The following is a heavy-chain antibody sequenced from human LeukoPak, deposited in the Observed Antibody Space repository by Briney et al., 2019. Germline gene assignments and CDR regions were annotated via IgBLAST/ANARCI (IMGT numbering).Heavy chain of an antibody. CDR1: RGSVTSYY. V-gene: IGHV4-59*02. CDR2: VYFSGDT. Sequence: SETLSLTCTVSRGSVTSYYWSWIRQPPGKGLEWIGDVYFSGDTKCNPSLQSRVTISLDTSQNQFSLRLRSVTAADTAVYYCARDPSHHSGTFDIWGQGTMVTVSS. J-gene: IGHJ3*02. CDR3: ARDPSHHSGTFDI. D-gene: IGHD2-15*01.